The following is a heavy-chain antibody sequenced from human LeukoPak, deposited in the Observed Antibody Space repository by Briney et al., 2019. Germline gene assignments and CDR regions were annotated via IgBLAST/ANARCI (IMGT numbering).Heavy chain of an antibody. CDR2: INHSGST. V-gene: IGHV4-34*01. Sequence: SETLSLTCAVYGGSFSGYYWSWIRQPPGKGLEWIREINHSGSTNYNPSLKSRVTISVDTSKNQFSLKLSSVTAADTAVYYCARKLVYSSTHFDYWGQGTLVTVSS. CDR3: ARKLVYSSTHFDY. CDR1: GGSFSGYY. D-gene: IGHD6-13*01. J-gene: IGHJ4*02.